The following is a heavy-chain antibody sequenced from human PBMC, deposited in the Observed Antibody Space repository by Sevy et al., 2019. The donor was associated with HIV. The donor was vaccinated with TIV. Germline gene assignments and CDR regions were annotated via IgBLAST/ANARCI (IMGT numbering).Heavy chain of an antibody. CDR3: TRDPTEGIAVAGNWYDP. CDR1: GFTFGDYA. V-gene: IGHV3-49*03. CDR2: LRNKAYDGAT. Sequence: GGSLRLSCKASGFTFGDYAMSWFRRAPGKGLEWVGFLRNKAYDGATEYAASVKGRFTISRDDSKSIAYLQMNSLKTEDTAVYYCTRDPTEGIAVAGNWYDPWGQGTLVTVSS. J-gene: IGHJ5*02. D-gene: IGHD6-19*01.